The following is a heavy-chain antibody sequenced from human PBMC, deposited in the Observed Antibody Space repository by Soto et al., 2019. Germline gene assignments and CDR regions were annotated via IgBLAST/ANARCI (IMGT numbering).Heavy chain of an antibody. V-gene: IGHV1-69*02. Sequence: SVKVSCKASGDTFSFYTINWVRQAPGLGLEWVGRINPIVSMSNYAQKFQGSVSMTADKSTSTAYMELRSLRSDDTAMYFCAASYGSGYRAFDYWG. CDR2: INPIVSMS. J-gene: IGHJ4*01. CDR3: AASYGSGYRAFDY. CDR1: GDTFSFYT. D-gene: IGHD3-10*01.